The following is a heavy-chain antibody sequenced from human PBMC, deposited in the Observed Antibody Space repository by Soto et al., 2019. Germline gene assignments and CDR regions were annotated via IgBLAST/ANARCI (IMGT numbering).Heavy chain of an antibody. CDR2: INHSGST. CDR1: GGSFRGYY. D-gene: IGHD4-17*01. V-gene: IGHV4-34*01. CDR3: ARGLTTVTTVRYFDY. Sequence: SETLSLTCAVYGGSFRGYYRSWILQPPGKGLEWIGEINHSGSTNYNPSLKSRVTISVDTSKNQFSLKLSSVTAADTAVYYCARGLTTVTTVRYFDYWGQGTLVTVS. J-gene: IGHJ4*02.